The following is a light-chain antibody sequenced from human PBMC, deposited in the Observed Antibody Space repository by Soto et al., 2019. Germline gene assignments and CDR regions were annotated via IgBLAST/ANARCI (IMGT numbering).Light chain of an antibody. CDR1: SSNIGSHY. Sequence: QSALTQPPSASGTPGQSLTISCAGSSSNIGSHYVYWYQHLPGTAPKLLIFRDGQRPSGVPDRFFGSKSGTSASLAISGLRSEDEAHYYCQSYDNSLSWVFGGGTKLTVL. CDR2: RDG. CDR3: QSYDNSLSWV. J-gene: IGLJ3*02. V-gene: IGLV1-47*01.